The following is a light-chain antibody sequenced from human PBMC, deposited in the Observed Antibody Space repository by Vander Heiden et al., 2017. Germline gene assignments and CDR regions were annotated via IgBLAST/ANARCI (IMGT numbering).Light chain of an antibody. Sequence: DIQMTQSPSSLSASVGDRVTITCRASQSISSYLNWYQQKPGKAPKLLIYAASSLQSGVPSRFSGSGSGTDFTLTISSLQPEDFATYYCPQSYSTPYTFGQGTKLXIK. J-gene: IGKJ2*01. V-gene: IGKV1-39*01. CDR3: PQSYSTPYT. CDR2: AAS. CDR1: QSISSY.